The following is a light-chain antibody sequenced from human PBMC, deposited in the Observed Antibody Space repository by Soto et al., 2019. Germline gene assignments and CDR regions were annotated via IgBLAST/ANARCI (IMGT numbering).Light chain of an antibody. CDR2: VND. V-gene: IGLV1-44*01. J-gene: IGLJ2*01. Sequence: QSVLTQPPSASGTPGQRVTISCSGSGSNIGGNTVNWYQQLPGAAPKFLIYVNDQRPSGVPDRFSASKSGTSASLAISGLQPEDEAEYYCAAWDNGLTGVLFGGGTQLTVL. CDR1: GSNIGGNT. CDR3: AAWDNGLTGVL.